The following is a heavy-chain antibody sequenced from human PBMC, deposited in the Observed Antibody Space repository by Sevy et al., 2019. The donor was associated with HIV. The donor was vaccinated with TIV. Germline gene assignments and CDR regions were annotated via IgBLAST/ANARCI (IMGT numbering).Heavy chain of an antibody. CDR1: GGSFSDFY. D-gene: IGHD3-3*01. CDR2: IIHREVT. Sequence: SETLSLTCTVYGGSFSDFYWNWIRQSPGKGLEWIGEIIHREVTNYNPSLKSRATISADASNRQFSLKLTSVTAADTAVYYCVRFDTKIKIFGVPRGAYWGPGTLVTVSS. J-gene: IGHJ4*02. V-gene: IGHV4-34*12. CDR3: VRFDTKIKIFGVPRGAY.